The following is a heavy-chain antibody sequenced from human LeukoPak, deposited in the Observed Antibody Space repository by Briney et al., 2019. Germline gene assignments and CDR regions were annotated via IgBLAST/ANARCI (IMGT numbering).Heavy chain of an antibody. Sequence: SETLSLTCAVYGGSFSGYYWSWIRQPPGKGLEWIGEINHSGSTNYNPSLKSRVTISVDTSKNQFSLKLSSVTAADTAVYYCAGLPRNDWLLGGGNDYWGQGTLVTVSS. D-gene: IGHD3-9*01. CDR1: GGSFSGYY. CDR3: AGLPRNDWLLGGGNDY. J-gene: IGHJ4*02. CDR2: INHSGST. V-gene: IGHV4-34*01.